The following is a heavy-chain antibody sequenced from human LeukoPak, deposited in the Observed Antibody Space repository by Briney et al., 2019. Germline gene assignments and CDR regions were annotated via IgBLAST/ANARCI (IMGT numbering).Heavy chain of an antibody. Sequence: ASVKVSCKVSGYTLTELSMHWVRQAPGKGLEWMGGFDPEDGETIYAQKFQGRVTMTEDTSTDTAYMELSSLRSEDTAVYYCATDVIGLAHYYYGMDVWGQGTTVTVSS. J-gene: IGHJ6*02. CDR2: FDPEDGET. V-gene: IGHV1-24*01. CDR1: GYTLTELS. CDR3: ATDVIGLAHYYYGMDV.